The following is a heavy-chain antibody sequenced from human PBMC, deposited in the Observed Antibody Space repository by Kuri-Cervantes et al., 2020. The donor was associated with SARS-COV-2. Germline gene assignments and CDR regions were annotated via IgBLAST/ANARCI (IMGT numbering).Heavy chain of an antibody. V-gene: IGHV4-59*11. CDR3: ARSPPGSSSPHYFDY. D-gene: IGHD6-6*01. CDR1: GGSISSHY. Sequence: SETLSLTCTVSGGSISSHYWSWIRQPPGKGLEWIGYIYYSGSTNYNPSLKSRVTISVDTSKNQFSLKLSSVTAADTAVYYCARSPPGSSSPHYFDYWGQGTLVTVSS. J-gene: IGHJ4*02. CDR2: IYYSGST.